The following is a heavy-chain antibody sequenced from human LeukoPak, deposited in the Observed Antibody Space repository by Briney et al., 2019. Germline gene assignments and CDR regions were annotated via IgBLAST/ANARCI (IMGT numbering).Heavy chain of an antibody. CDR1: GFTFPFSTYA. Sequence: GGSLRLSCAASGFTFPFSTYAMNWVRQAPGKGLEWVAFIRYDGSNKYYADSVKGRFTISRDNSKNTLYLQMNSLRAEDTAVYYCAKDYIEDDFWSGSPPDYWGQGTLVTVSS. J-gene: IGHJ4*02. V-gene: IGHV3-30*02. CDR3: AKDYIEDDFWSGSPPDY. D-gene: IGHD3-3*01. CDR2: IRYDGSNK.